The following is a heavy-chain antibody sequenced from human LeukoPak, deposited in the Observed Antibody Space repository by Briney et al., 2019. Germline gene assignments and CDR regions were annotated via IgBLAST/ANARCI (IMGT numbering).Heavy chain of an antibody. J-gene: IGHJ4*02. CDR2: IIPIFGTA. V-gene: IGHV1-69*13. Sequence: ASVKVSCKASGGTFSSYAISWVRQAPGQGLEWMGGIIPIFGTANYAQKFQGRVTITADESTSTAYMELSSLRSEDTAVYYCARDGGATSGFDYWGQGTLVTVSS. CDR1: GGTFSSYA. D-gene: IGHD1-26*01. CDR3: ARDGGATSGFDY.